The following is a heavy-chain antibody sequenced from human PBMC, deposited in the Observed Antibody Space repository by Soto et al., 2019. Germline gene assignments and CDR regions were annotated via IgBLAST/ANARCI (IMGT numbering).Heavy chain of an antibody. CDR3: ASFRVFVQLYGSGSSVP. CDR2: IYYSGST. CDR1: GGSSSSSSDY. V-gene: IGHV4-39*07. Sequence: SETQSLPCTVSGGSSSSSSDYWVWKRQPPGKGLEWIGNIYYSGSTNYNPSLKSRVTISVDTSKNQFSLKLSSVTAADTAVYYCASFRVFVQLYGSGSSVPWGQGTLVTVSS. J-gene: IGHJ5*02. D-gene: IGHD3-10*01.